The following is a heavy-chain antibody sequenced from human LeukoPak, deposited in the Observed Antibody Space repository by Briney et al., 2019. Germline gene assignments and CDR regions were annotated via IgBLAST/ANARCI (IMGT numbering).Heavy chain of an antibody. V-gene: IGHV3-48*03. D-gene: IGHD6-13*01. CDR1: GFTFSSYE. J-gene: IGHJ3*02. CDR3: ARDSVVLSSSWSQAFDI. Sequence: GGSLRLSCAASGFTFSSYEMNWARQAPGKGLEGVSYISSSGSTIYYADSVKGRFTISRDNAKNSLYLQMNSLRAEDTAVYYCARDSVVLSSSWSQAFDIWGQGTMVTVSS. CDR2: ISSSGSTI.